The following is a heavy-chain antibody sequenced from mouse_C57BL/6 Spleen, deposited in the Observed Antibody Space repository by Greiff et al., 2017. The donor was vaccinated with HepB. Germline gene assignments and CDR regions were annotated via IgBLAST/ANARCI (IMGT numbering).Heavy chain of an antibody. V-gene: IGHV1-26*01. CDR1: GYTFTDYY. CDR3: ARTPLFDV. J-gene: IGHJ1*03. CDR2: INPNNGGT. Sequence: EVQLQQSGPELVKPGASVKISCKASGYTFTDYYMNWVKQSHGKSLEWIGDINPNNGGTSYNQKFKGKATLTVDKSSSTAYMELRSLTSEDSAVYYCARTPLFDVWGTGTTVTVSS.